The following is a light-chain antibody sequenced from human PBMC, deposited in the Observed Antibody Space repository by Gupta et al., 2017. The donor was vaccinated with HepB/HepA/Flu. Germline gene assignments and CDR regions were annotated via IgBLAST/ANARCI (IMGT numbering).Light chain of an antibody. J-gene: IGKJ4*01. CDR3: MQALQTPLT. CDR2: LGS. V-gene: IGKV2-28*01. CDR1: QSLLHSNGYNY. Sequence: DIVMTQSPLSLPVTPGEPASISCWPSQSLLHSNGYNYLDWYLQKPGQSPQLLIYLGSNRASGVPDRFSGSGSGTDFTLKISRVEAEDVGVYYCMQALQTPLTFGGGTKVEIK.